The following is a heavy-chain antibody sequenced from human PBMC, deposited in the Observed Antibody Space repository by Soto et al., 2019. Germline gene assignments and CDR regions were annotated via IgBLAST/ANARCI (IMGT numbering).Heavy chain of an antibody. CDR2: IIPIFGTA. J-gene: IGHJ4*02. Sequence: ASVKVSCKAPGDTFTSYYMRSGRQAPGHGLEWTGGIIPIFGTANYAQKFKRRVTITADESTSTAYMELSSLRSEDTAVYYCASRYYYDSSGQYYFDYWGQGTLVTVSS. CDR1: GDTFTSYY. CDR3: ASRYYYDSSGQYYFDY. D-gene: IGHD3-22*01. V-gene: IGHV1-69*13.